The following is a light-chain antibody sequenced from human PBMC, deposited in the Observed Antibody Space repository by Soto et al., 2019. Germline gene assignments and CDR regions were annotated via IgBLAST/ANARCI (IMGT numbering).Light chain of an antibody. CDR3: EQYGSSPRT. CDR2: GVS. V-gene: IGKV3-20*01. CDR1: QSVSSNY. Sequence: EIVLTQSPGTLSLSPVERSTLSFIASQSVSSNYFAWYQQKPGQAPRLLIYGVSSRPTGIPDRFSGSGSGTDFTLTISRLEPEDFAVYYCEQYGSSPRTFGQGTKVDIK. J-gene: IGKJ1*01.